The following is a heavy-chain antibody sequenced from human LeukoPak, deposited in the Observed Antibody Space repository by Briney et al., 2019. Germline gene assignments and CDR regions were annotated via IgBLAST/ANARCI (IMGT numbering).Heavy chain of an antibody. CDR3: AKRNYYDSSGNQYYLDY. J-gene: IGHJ4*02. CDR2: TSGSGGST. D-gene: IGHD3-22*01. Sequence: GGSLRLSCAASGFTFSSYAMSWVRQAPGKGLEWVSATSGSGGSTYYADSVKGRFTISRDNSKNTLYLQMNSLRAEDTAVYYCAKRNYYDSSGNQYYLDYWGQGTLVTVSS. V-gene: IGHV3-23*01. CDR1: GFTFSSYA.